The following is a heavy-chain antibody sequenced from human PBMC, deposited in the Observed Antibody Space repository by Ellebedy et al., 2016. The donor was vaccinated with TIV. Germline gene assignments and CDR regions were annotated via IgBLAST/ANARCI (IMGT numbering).Heavy chain of an antibody. D-gene: IGHD3-10*01. CDR2: IDGSASST. CDR3: AKDRNYFGSGSVDY. V-gene: IGHV3-23*01. CDR1: GFTVSSNY. J-gene: IGHJ4*02. Sequence: GGSLRLSCAASGFTVSSNYMSWVRQAPGKGLEWVSTIDGSASSTYYADSVKGRFTISRDNSKNTLYLRLSSLRVEDTAVYYCAKDRNYFGSGSVDYWGRGTPVTVSS.